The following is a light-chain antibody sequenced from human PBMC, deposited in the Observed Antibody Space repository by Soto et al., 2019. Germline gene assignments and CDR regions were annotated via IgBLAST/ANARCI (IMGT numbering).Light chain of an antibody. Sequence: AIQMTQSPSSLSASVGDRVTITCRSSEDIRNDLGWYQQKPGKAPKLLIFAASNLQHGVPSRFSSSGSGTDFTLTISSLQPEDFATYYCLQDHTYPRTFGQGTKVEIK. CDR2: AAS. CDR1: EDIRND. CDR3: LQDHTYPRT. V-gene: IGKV1-6*02. J-gene: IGKJ1*01.